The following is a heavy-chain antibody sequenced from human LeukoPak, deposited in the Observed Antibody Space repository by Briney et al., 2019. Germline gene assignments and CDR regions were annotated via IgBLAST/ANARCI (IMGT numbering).Heavy chain of an antibody. V-gene: IGHV3-9*01. CDR3: AKHMRATNTYSFFGLDV. CDR2: INWNGGGT. J-gene: IGHJ6*02. D-gene: IGHD1-26*01. CDR1: GFTFKDYG. Sequence: PGGPRRLSCAATGFTFKDYGMHWVRQPPGKGLEWVSSINWNGGGTDYADSVKGRFTISRDNAKNSLYLQLSSLRPEDTALYYCAKHMRATNTYSFFGLDVWGQGTTVTVSS.